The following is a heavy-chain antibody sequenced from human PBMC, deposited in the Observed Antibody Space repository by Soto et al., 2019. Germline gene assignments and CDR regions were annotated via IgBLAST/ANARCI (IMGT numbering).Heavy chain of an antibody. V-gene: IGHV6-1*01. CDR3: ARDLSYPAGHGQLVD. Sequence: SQTLSLTCAISVDIVSSGTAAWNLISQSPSRGLEWLGRTYYTSKLNNDYALSVKSRITITPDTSKNQFSLHLNSVTPEDTAVYYCARDLSYPAGHGQLVDWGQGTLITFSS. CDR1: VDIVSSGTAA. D-gene: IGHD3-10*01. J-gene: IGHJ4*02. CDR2: TYYTSKLNN.